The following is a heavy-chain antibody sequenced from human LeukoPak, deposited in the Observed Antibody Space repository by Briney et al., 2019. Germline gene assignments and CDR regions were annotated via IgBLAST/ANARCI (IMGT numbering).Heavy chain of an antibody. CDR2: IYENGGTT. CDR3: AKDFRIGYSAHFDY. J-gene: IGHJ4*02. D-gene: IGHD2-21*01. Sequence: GSLRLSCVGSGFTFRSHAMSWVRQAPEKGLEFVSGIYENGGTTYYADSVKGRFSISRDNSKNTLYLQMDSLRGENTAVYYCAKDFRIGYSAHFDYWGQGALVTVSS. CDR1: GFTFRSHA. V-gene: IGHV3-23*01.